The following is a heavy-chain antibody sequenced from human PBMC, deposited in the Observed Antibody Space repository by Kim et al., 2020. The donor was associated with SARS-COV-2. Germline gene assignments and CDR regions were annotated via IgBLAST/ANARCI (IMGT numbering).Heavy chain of an antibody. CDR2: IYPGDSDD. D-gene: IGHD2-21*01. J-gene: IGHJ4*02. V-gene: IGHV5-51*01. CDR3: ARLEGGIVTPIDF. CDR1: GYRFTDKW. Sequence: GESLKISCEASGYRFTDKWLGWVRQRPGKGLEWVGAIYPGDSDDYYGPTFQGHVTISVDRSISKAYLQWSSLKASDSAMYYCARLEGGIVTPIDFWGQGTLVTVSS.